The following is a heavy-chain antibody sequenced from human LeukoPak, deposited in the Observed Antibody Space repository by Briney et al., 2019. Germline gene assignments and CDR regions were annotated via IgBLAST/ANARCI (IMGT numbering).Heavy chain of an antibody. V-gene: IGHV3-21*01. D-gene: IGHD6-13*01. CDR2: ISSSSSYI. CDR1: GFTFNSFS. CDR3: ARGAAAFDY. J-gene: IGHJ4*02. Sequence: GGSLRPFLGAFGFTFNSFSIDWVRQAPGEGVEWVSSISSSSSYIYYADSVKGRFTISRDNAKNSLYLQMNSLRAEDTAVYYCARGAAAFDYWGQGTLVTVSS.